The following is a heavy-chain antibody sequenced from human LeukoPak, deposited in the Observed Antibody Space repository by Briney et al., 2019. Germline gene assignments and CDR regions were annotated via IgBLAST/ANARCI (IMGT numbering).Heavy chain of an antibody. J-gene: IGHJ4*02. CDR3: ARGSGSGYDLDY. CDR2: ISSSSSNI. Sequence: PGGSLRLSCAASGFTFTSYSMNWVRQAPGKGLEWVSSISSSSSNIYYADSVKGRFTISRDNAKNSLFLQMNSLRAEDTAVFYCARGSGSGYDLDYWGQGTLVTVSS. V-gene: IGHV3-21*01. D-gene: IGHD5-12*01. CDR1: GFTFTSYS.